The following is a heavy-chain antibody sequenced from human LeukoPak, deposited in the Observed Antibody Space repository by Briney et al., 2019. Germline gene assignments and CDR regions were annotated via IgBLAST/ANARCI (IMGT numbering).Heavy chain of an antibody. Sequence: GGSLRLSCAASGFTFSSHWMHWVRQAPGKGLVWVSRINSDGSSTSYADSVKGRFTISRDNAKNTLYLQMNSLRVEDTAVYYCARRRGSGSYLIWGQGTMVTVSS. D-gene: IGHD3-10*01. V-gene: IGHV3-74*01. CDR3: ARRRGSGSYLI. CDR1: GFTFSSHW. CDR2: INSDGSST. J-gene: IGHJ3*02.